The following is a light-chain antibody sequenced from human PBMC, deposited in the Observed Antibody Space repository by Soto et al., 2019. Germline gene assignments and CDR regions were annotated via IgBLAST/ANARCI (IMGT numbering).Light chain of an antibody. V-gene: IGKV3-15*01. CDR1: QGVSSN. CDR3: QQYNNWPPYT. CDR2: GAS. Sequence: EIVMTQSPVTLSVSPGERATLSCRASQGVSSNLAWYQQKPGQAPRLLMYGASTRATGIPARCSGSGSGTEFTLTISSLQSEDFAVYYCQQYNNWPPYTFGQGTKLEIK. J-gene: IGKJ2*01.